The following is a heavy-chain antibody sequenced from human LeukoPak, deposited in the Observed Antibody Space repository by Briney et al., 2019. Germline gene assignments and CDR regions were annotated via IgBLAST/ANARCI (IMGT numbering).Heavy chain of an antibody. CDR1: GFTFSSYS. D-gene: IGHD2-15*01. Sequence: QPGGSLRLSCAASGFTFSSYSMNWVRQAPGKGLEWVSAISGSGGSTYYADSVKGRFTISRDNSKNTLYLQMNSLRAEDTAVYYCAKDPFVVVVAAAMDWGQGTLVTVSS. CDR2: ISGSGGST. J-gene: IGHJ4*02. V-gene: IGHV3-23*01. CDR3: AKDPFVVVVAAAMD.